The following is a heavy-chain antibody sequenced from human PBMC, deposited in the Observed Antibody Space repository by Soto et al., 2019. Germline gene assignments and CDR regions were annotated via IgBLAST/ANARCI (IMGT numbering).Heavy chain of an antibody. V-gene: IGHV1-3*01. CDR3: ARGPGGPDGPGDY. D-gene: IGHD2-15*01. CDR1: GYTFTNYA. J-gene: IGHJ4*02. Sequence: QVQLVQSGAEVKKPGASVKVSCMASGYTFTNYAMHWVRQAPGQRLEWMEWINAGNGNTKYSQKFQGRVTITRDTSASTAYMELSSLRSEDTAVYYCARGPGGPDGPGDYWGQGTLVTVSS. CDR2: INAGNGNT.